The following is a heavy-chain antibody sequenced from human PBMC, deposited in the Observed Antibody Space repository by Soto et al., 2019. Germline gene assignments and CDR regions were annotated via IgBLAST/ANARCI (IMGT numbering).Heavy chain of an antibody. CDR1: GFTFSSYA. CDR2: ISGSGGST. CDR3: AIGDITYYYDSSGFDAFDI. Sequence: GGSLRLSCAASGFTFSSYAMSWVRQAPGKGLEWVSAISGSGGSTYYADSVKGRFTISRDNSKNTLYLQMNSLRAEDTAVYYCAIGDITYYYDSSGFDAFDIWGQGTMVTVSS. J-gene: IGHJ3*02. V-gene: IGHV3-23*01. D-gene: IGHD3-22*01.